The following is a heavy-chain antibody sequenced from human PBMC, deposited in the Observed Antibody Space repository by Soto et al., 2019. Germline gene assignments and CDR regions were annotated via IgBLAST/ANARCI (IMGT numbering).Heavy chain of an antibody. Sequence: QVQLVQSGAEVKKPGSSVKVSCKASGGTFSSYAISWVRQAPGQGLEWMGGIIPIFGTANYAQKFQGRVTITADESTSTAYMELSSLRSEDTAVYYCARGRTVTGHYYSYYGMDVWGQGTTVTVSS. CDR1: GGTFSSYA. CDR2: IIPIFGTA. V-gene: IGHV1-69*01. J-gene: IGHJ6*02. CDR3: ARGRTVTGHYYSYYGMDV. D-gene: IGHD1-20*01.